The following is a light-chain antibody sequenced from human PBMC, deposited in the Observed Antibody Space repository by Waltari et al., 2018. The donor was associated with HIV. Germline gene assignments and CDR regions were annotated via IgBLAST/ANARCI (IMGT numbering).Light chain of an antibody. CDR3: QSADSSGTYPDV. Sequence: SYELPQPPSVSVSPGQPARITCSGDALPKPYAYWYQQKPGQAPVLVIYKDNERPSGIPERFSGSSSGTTVTLTISGVQTEDEADYYCQSADSSGTYPDVFGTGTKVTVL. V-gene: IGLV3-25*03. CDR1: ALPKPY. CDR2: KDN. J-gene: IGLJ1*01.